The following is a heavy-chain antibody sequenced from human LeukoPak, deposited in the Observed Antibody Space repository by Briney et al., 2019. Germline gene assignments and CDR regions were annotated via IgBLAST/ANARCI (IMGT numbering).Heavy chain of an antibody. CDR3: ARGPIAAAGTNWFDP. Sequence: PGRSLRLSCAASGFTFSSYGMHWVRQAPGKGLEWVAVIWYDGSNKYYADSVKGRFTISRDNFKNTLYLQMNSLRAEDTAVYYCARGPIAAAGTNWFDPWGQGTLVTVSS. D-gene: IGHD6-13*01. CDR2: IWYDGSNK. J-gene: IGHJ5*02. V-gene: IGHV3-33*01. CDR1: GFTFSSYG.